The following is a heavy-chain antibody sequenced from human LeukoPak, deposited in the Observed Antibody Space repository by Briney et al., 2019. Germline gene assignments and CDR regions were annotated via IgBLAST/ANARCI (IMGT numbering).Heavy chain of an antibody. V-gene: IGHV3-21*01. CDR2: ISSSSSYI. CDR3: ARDPRHHCSSTSCYSTFDY. D-gene: IGHD2-2*01. CDR1: GFTFSSYS. Sequence: PGGSLRLSCAASGFTFSSYSMNWVRQAPGKGLEWVSSISSSSSYIYYADSVKGRFTISRDNAKNSLYLQMNSLRAEDTAVYYCARDPRHHCSSTSCYSTFDYWGQGTLVTVSS. J-gene: IGHJ4*02.